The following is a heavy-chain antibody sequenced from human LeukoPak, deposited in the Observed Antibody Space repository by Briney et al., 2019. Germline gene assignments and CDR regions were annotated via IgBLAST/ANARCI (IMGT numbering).Heavy chain of an antibody. CDR2: ICTAGDT. CDR3: ASGVGWMTK. Sequence: PGWSLRLSFAASVFTFISYDMHGVGQATGKGREWVSAICTAGDTYYPGSVMGGFTISRQNAKYSLYLQIKNPRAEDTGVYYCASGVGWMTKWGQGNLVNVSS. V-gene: IGHV3-13*04. CDR1: VFTFISYD. J-gene: IGHJ4*01. D-gene: IGHD2-2*03.